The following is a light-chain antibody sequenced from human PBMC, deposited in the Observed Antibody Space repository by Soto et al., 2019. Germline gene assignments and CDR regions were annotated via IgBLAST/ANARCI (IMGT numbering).Light chain of an antibody. V-gene: IGKV3-20*01. Sequence: EIVVTQSPATLSSFPVYRVTLSCRASQYINTRLAWYQHRPGQAPRLLIYQTSIRAAGIPAGFSASGTGTDFTLTISRLEPEDFAVYYCQQYGSSPPITFGQGTRLEIK. CDR2: QTS. CDR3: QQYGSSPPIT. CDR1: QYINTR. J-gene: IGKJ5*01.